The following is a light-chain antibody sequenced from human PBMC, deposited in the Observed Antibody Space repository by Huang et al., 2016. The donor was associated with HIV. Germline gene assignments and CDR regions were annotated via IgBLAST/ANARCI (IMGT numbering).Light chain of an antibody. CDR3: QQYNNWPGYT. CDR2: GSS. V-gene: IGKV3-15*01. Sequence: EIVMTQSPATLSVSPGERATLSCRASQNINTNLAWYQQKPGQAPRLLIYGSSTRATDTPARFSGSGSGTEFTLTVTSLQSEDFAVYYCQQYNNWPGYTFGQGTKLEIK. CDR1: QNINTN. J-gene: IGKJ2*01.